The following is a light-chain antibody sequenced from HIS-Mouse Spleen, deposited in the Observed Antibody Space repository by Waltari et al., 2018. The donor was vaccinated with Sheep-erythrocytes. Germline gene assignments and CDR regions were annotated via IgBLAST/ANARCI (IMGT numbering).Light chain of an antibody. V-gene: IGLV3-19*01. J-gene: IGLJ2*01. Sequence: AVSVALGQTVRITCQGDSLRSYYASWYQQKPGQAPVLVIYGKNNRPSGIPDRFSGSSSGNTASLTITGAQAEDEADYYCNSRDSSGNHLVFGGGTKRTVL. CDR2: GKN. CDR1: SLRSYY. CDR3: NSRDSSGNHLV.